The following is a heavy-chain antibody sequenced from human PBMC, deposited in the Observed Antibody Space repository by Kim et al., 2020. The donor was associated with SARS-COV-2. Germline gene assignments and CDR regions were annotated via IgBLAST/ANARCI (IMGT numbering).Heavy chain of an antibody. D-gene: IGHD2-15*01. CDR3: ARDSIVVVVAATRYGMDV. CDR1: GYTFTSYG. CDR2: ISAYNGNT. V-gene: IGHV1-18*01. J-gene: IGHJ6*02. Sequence: ASVKVSCKASGYTFTSYGISWVRQAPGQGLEWMGWISAYNGNTNYAQKLQGRVTMTTDTSTSTAYMELRSLRSDDTAVYYCARDSIVVVVAATRYGMDVWGQGTTVTVSS.